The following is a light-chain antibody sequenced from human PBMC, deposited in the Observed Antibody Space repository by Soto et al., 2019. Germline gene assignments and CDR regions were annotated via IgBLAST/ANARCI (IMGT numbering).Light chain of an antibody. CDR2: NTN. CDR3: VLYMGSGIAV. Sequence: QTVVTQAPSFSVSPGGTVTLTCGLSSGSVSTSYYPSWYQQTPGQAPRTLIYNTNTRSSGVPDRFSGSILGNKAALPITGAQADDESDYYCVLYMGSGIAVFGGGTKLTVL. V-gene: IGLV8-61*01. J-gene: IGLJ2*01. CDR1: SGSVSTSYY.